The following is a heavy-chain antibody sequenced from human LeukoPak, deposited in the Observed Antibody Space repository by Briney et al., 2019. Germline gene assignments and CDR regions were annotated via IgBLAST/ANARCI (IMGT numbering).Heavy chain of an antibody. CDR2: LYSSGST. CDR1: GFTVSTNY. J-gene: IGHJ6*02. D-gene: IGHD5-24*01. CDR3: AGRDKGYYYGMDV. V-gene: IGHV3-66*01. Sequence: TGGSLRLSCAASGFTVSTNYMGWVRQAPGKGLEWVSLLYSSGSTYYTDSVKGRFTISRDSSKNTLYFQMNSLRAEDTAVYYCAGRDKGYYYGMDVWGQGTTVTVSS.